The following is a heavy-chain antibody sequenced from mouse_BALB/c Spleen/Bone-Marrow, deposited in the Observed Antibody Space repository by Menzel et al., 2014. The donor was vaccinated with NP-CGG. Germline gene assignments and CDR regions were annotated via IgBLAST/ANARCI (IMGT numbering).Heavy chain of an antibody. D-gene: IGHD2-1*01. CDR2: IHPSDSET. CDR3: ARFGNYEGFAH. J-gene: IGHJ3*01. Sequence: LVESGAELVRPGASVKLSCKASGYSFTNYWMNWVKQRPGQGLEWIGMIHPSDSETRLNQKFKDKATLTVDKSSSTAYMQLSSPTSEDSAVYYCARFGNYEGFAHWGQGTLVTVSA. CDR1: GYSFTNYW. V-gene: IGHV1-74*04.